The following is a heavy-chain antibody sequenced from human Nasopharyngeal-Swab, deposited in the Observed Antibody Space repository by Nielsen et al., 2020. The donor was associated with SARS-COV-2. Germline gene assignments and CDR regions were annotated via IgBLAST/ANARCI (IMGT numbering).Heavy chain of an antibody. CDR2: ISGSGGST. CDR1: GFTFSSHA. D-gene: IGHD2-2*01. CDR3: ARDSHPNIVVVPAGVDY. V-gene: IGHV3-23*01. Sequence: GESLKISCAASGFTFSSHAMSWVRQAPGKGLEWVSAISGSGGSTYYADSVKGRFTISRDNSKNTLYLQMNSLRAEDTAVYYCARDSHPNIVVVPAGVDYWGQGTLVTVSS. J-gene: IGHJ4*02.